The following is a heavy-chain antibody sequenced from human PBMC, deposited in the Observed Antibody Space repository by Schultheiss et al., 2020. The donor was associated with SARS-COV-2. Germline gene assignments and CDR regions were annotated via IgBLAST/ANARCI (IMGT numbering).Heavy chain of an antibody. CDR2: IIPIFGIA. Sequence: SVKVSCKASGGTFSSYAISWVRQAPGQGLEWMGGIIPIFGIANYAQKFQGRVTMTTDTSTSTAYMELRSLRSDDTAVYYCARDFNRRYFDWSSPYYYGMDVWGQGTTVTVSS. CDR1: GGTFSSYA. V-gene: IGHV1-69*10. J-gene: IGHJ6*02. D-gene: IGHD3-9*01. CDR3: ARDFNRRYFDWSSPYYYGMDV.